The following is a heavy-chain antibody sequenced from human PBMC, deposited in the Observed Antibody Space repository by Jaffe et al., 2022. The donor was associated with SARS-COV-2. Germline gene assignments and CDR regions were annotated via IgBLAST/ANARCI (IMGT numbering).Heavy chain of an antibody. V-gene: IGHV4-34*01. Sequence: QVQLQQWGAGLLKPSETLSLTCAVYGGSFSGYYWSWIRQPPGKGLEWIGEINHSGSTNYNPSLKSRVTISVDTSKNQFSLKLSSVTAADTAVYYCARGGVRTVHEPYSSRDFDYWGQGTLVTVSS. D-gene: IGHD6-13*01. CDR1: GGSFSGYY. CDR2: INHSGST. J-gene: IGHJ4*02. CDR3: ARGGVRTVHEPYSSRDFDY.